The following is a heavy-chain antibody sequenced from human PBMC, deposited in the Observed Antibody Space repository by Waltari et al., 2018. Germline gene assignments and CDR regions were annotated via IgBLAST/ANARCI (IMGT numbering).Heavy chain of an antibody. D-gene: IGHD1-26*01. CDR2: IIPIFGTA. Sequence: QVHLAQSGAEVKKPGSSVKVSCTASGSTCSSHAISWVRQPPGQGLEWMGRIIPIFGTANYAQKFQGRVTITADKSTSTAYMELSSLRSEDTAVYYCARGDGSYSGGDYWGQGTLVTVSS. CDR3: ARGDGSYSGGDY. CDR1: GSTCSSHA. V-gene: IGHV1-69*08. J-gene: IGHJ4*02.